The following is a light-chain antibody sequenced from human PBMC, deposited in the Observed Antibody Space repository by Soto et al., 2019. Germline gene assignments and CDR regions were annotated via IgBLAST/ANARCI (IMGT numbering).Light chain of an antibody. CDR1: SSDVGGYNY. CDR2: EVS. V-gene: IGLV2-8*01. CDR3: SSFAGNNNLV. J-gene: IGLJ2*01. Sequence: QSVLTQPPSASGSPGQSVTISCTGTSSDVGGYNYVSWYQQHPGKAPKLMISEVSKRPSGVPDRFSGSKSGNTASLTVSGLQAHDEADYYCSSFAGNNNLVFGGGTKLTVL.